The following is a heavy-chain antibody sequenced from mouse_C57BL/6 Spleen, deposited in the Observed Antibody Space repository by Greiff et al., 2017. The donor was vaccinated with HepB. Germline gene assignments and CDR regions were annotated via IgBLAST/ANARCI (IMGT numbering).Heavy chain of an antibody. J-gene: IGHJ3*01. D-gene: IGHD4-1*01. CDR1: GYTFTSYW. Sequence: QVQLQQPGAELVKPGASVKLSCKASGYTFTSYWMHWVKQRPGQGLEWIGVIHPNSGSTNYNEKFKSKATLTVDKSSSTAYMQLSSLTSEDSAVYYCARWELGAWFAYWGQGTLVTVSA. CDR3: ARWELGAWFAY. CDR2: IHPNSGST. V-gene: IGHV1-64*01.